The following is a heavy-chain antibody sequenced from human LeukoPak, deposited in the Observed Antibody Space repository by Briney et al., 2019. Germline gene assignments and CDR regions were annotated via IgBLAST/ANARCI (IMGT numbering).Heavy chain of an antibody. Sequence: ASVKVSCKASGYTFTSYGISWVRRAPGQGLEWMGWISAYNGNTNYAQKLQGRVTMTTDTYTSTAYMELRSLRSDDTAVYYCARGSYGPPGTFPYGMDVWGQGTTVTVSS. D-gene: IGHD1-14*01. J-gene: IGHJ6*02. V-gene: IGHV1-18*01. CDR1: GYTFTSYG. CDR2: ISAYNGNT. CDR3: ARGSYGPPGTFPYGMDV.